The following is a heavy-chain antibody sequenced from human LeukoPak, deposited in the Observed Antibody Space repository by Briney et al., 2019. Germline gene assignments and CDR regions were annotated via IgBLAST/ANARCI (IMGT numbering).Heavy chain of an antibody. CDR2: FDPEDGET. CDR3: ATDLLGDYDHP. J-gene: IGHJ5*02. V-gene: IGHV1-24*01. Sequence: GASVKVSCKASGYTFTSYYMHWVRQAPGKGLEWMGGFDPEDGETIYAQKFQGRVTMTEDTSTDTAYMELSSLRSEDTAVYYCATDLLGDYDHPWGQGTLVTVSS. D-gene: IGHD4-17*01. CDR1: GYTFTSYY.